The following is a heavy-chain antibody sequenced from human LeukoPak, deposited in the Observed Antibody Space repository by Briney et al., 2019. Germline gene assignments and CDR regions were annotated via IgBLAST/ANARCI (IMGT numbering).Heavy chain of an antibody. CDR2: VSGSSVST. CDR3: AKNSGWDFDY. V-gene: IGHV3-23*01. CDR1: GFTFSSYV. Sequence: GGSLRLSCAAYGFTFSSYVMSWVRQAPGKGLEWVSAVSGSSVSTYYADSVKGRFTISRDNSKNTLYLQMNSLRAEDTAVYYCAKNSGWDFDYWGQGTLVTVSS. J-gene: IGHJ4*02. D-gene: IGHD6-19*01.